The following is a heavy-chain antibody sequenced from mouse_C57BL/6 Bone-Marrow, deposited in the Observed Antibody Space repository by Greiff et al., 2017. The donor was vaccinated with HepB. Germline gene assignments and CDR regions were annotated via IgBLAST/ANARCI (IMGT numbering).Heavy chain of an antibody. Sequence: QVQLQQPGAELVMPGASVKLSCKASGYTFTSYWMHWVKQRPGQGLEWIGEIDPSDSYTNYNQKFKGKSTLTVDKSSSTAYMQLSSLTSEDSAVYYFASSNWDDYAMDYWGQGTSVTVSS. CDR3: ASSNWDDYAMDY. J-gene: IGHJ4*01. CDR2: IDPSDSYT. CDR1: GYTFTSYW. D-gene: IGHD4-1*02. V-gene: IGHV1-69*01.